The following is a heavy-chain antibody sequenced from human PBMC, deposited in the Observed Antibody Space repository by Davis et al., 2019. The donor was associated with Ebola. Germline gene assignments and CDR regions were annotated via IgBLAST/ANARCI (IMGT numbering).Heavy chain of an antibody. Sequence: PSETLSLTCTVSGGSISSSSYYWGWIRQPPGKGLEWIGSIYYSGSTYYNPSLKSRVTISVDTSKNQFSLKLSSVTAADTAVYYCARDLNYYDSSGYYYSEYFQHWGQGTLVTVSS. CDR1: GGSISSSSYY. CDR3: ARDLNYYDSSGYYYSEYFQH. J-gene: IGHJ1*01. D-gene: IGHD3-22*01. V-gene: IGHV4-39*07. CDR2: IYYSGST.